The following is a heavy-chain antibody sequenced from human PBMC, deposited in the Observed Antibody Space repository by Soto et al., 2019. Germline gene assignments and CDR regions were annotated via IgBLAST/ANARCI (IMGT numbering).Heavy chain of an antibody. CDR2: IYYSGST. CDR1: GGSISSGDYY. Sequence: QVQLQESGPGLVKPSQTLSLTCTVSGGSISSGDYYWSWIRQHPGKGLEWIGYIYYSGSTYYNPSLNSRVTVSGDTSKNPFSLKLSSVTAADTAVYYCARWWSGSRQGFDPWGQGTLVTVSS. D-gene: IGHD3-3*01. V-gene: IGHV4-31*03. J-gene: IGHJ5*02. CDR3: ARWWSGSRQGFDP.